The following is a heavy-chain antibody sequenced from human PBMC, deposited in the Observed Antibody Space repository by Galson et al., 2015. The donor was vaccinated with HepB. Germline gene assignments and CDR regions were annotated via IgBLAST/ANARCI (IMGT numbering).Heavy chain of an antibody. D-gene: IGHD3-22*01. CDR1: GFTFSTYA. J-gene: IGHJ4*02. CDR2: ISDNGGTT. Sequence: SLRLSCAASGFTFSTYAMAWVRQAPGRGLEWVSHISDNGGTTYYAASVKGRFTVSRDNSKNTLHLQMNSLTAADTAVYYRASADYYHDSSDFYSFYFDSWGRGTLVTGSS. CDR3: ASADYYHDSSDFYSFYFDS. V-gene: IGHV3-23*01.